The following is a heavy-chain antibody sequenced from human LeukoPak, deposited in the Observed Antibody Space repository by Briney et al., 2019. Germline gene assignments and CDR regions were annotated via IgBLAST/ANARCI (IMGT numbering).Heavy chain of an antibody. D-gene: IGHD3-22*01. J-gene: IGHJ4*02. V-gene: IGHV3-66*01. CDR3: YSRIVVGIRVINDY. Sequence: AGGSLRLSCVVSGFTVSSNYMSWVRQAPGKGLEWVSVIYSGGSTYYADSVKGRFTISRDNSKNTLYLQMNSLRAEDTAVYYCYSRIVVGIRVINDYWGQGTLVTVSS. CDR2: IYSGGST. CDR1: GFTVSSNY.